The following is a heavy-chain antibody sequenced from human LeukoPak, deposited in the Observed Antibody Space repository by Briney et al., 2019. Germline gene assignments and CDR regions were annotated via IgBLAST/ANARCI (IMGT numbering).Heavy chain of an antibody. CDR2: IYSDNT. J-gene: IGHJ4*02. CDR1: GFTVSSNS. V-gene: IGHV3-53*01. Sequence: GGSLRLSCTVSGFTVSSNSMSWVRQAPGKGLEWVSFIYSDNTHYSDSVKGRFTISRDNSKNTLYLQMNSLRAEDTAVYYCARDFPGSSAHFDYWGQGTLVTVSS. CDR3: ARDFPGSSAHFDY. D-gene: IGHD6-25*01.